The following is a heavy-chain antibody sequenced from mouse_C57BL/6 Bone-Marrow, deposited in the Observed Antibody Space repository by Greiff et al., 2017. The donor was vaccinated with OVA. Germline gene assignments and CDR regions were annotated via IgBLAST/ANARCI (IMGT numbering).Heavy chain of an antibody. V-gene: IGHV1-66*01. J-gene: IGHJ2*01. CDR2: IYPVSGNT. CDR1: GYTFTNHF. Sequence: QVQLQQSGPELVNPGASVKMSCKASGYTFTNHFINWVKKRPGQGLEWIGRIYPVSGNTNYNKKFKGKATLTVDPSSSTAYMLLSSLTSEDSAVYYCARSTSGGTDMDYWGQGTTLTVSS. CDR3: ARSTSGGTDMDY. D-gene: IGHD1-1*02.